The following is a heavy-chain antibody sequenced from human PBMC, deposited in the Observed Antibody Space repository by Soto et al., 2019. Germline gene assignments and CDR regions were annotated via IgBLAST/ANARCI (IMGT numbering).Heavy chain of an antibody. J-gene: IGHJ6*03. Sequence: QVQLVESGGGLVKPGGSLRLSCAASGFTFSDYYMSWIRQAPGKGLEWVSYISSSGSTIYYADSVKGRFTISRDNAKNSLYLQMDSLGAGDTAVYYCARKGYCSGCSCYSSNYYYLYYMDVWGKGTTVTVSS. CDR3: ARKGYCSGCSCYSSNYYYLYYMDV. CDR2: ISSSGSTI. D-gene: IGHD2-15*01. CDR1: GFTFSDYY. V-gene: IGHV3-11*01.